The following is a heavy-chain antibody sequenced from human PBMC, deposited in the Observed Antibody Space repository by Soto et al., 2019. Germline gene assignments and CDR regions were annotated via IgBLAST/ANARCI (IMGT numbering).Heavy chain of an antibody. J-gene: IGHJ4*02. CDR1: GGSISHNY. CDR2: IYYSGNT. CDR3: ARGGIYYYDGSGYYQY. Sequence: PSETLSLTCAVSGGSISHNYWIWIRQPPGKGLEWIGNIYYSGNTNYNPSLKGRVTISVDTSKNQFSLKLSSVTAADTAVYYCARGGIYYYDGSGYYQYWGQGALVTVSS. V-gene: IGHV4-59*01. D-gene: IGHD3-22*01.